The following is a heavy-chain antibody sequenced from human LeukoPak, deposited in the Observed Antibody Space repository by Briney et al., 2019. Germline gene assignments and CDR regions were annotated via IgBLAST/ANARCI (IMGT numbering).Heavy chain of an antibody. CDR3: ARDSGSSLDY. D-gene: IGHD6-13*01. J-gene: IGHJ4*02. CDR1: GFTFSSYW. V-gene: IGHV3-7*03. CDR2: VKQDESEK. Sequence: PGGSLRLSCVASGFTFSSYWMAWVRRAPGTGLEWVANVKQDESEKHYIDSVKGRFTISRDNAKNSVYLQMNSLRAEDTAVYYCARDSGSSLDYWGQGTLVSVSS.